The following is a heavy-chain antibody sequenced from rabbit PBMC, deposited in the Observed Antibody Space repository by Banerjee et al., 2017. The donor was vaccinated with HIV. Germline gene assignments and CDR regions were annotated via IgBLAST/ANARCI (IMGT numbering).Heavy chain of an antibody. CDR2: IYPDYANT. J-gene: IGHJ4*01. V-gene: IGHV1S47*01. D-gene: IGHD2-1*01. CDR3: ARDGAADYGGDSYYFNL. Sequence: QEQLVESGGGLVTLGGSLKLSCEASGIDFSSDGINWVRQAPGKGLEWIAYIYPDYANTDYASWVNGRFTISRSTSLNTVDLKMTSLTAADTATYFCARDGAADYGGDSYYFNLWGPGTLVTVS. CDR1: GIDFSSDG.